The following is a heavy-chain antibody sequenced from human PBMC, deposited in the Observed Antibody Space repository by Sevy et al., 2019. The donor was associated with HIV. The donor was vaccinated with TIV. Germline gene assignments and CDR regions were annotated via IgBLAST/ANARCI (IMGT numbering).Heavy chain of an antibody. CDR3: AGENAWGRGYS. CDR1: GGSITSLY. J-gene: IGHJ4*02. V-gene: IGHV4-59*08. CDR2: IYYNGNT. Sequence: SETLSLTCTVSGGSITSLYWGWIRQPPGKGLEWIANIYYNGNTNYNPSLKSRVTISLDTSKNQFSLRLSSVTAADTAIYGCAGENAWGRGYSWGQGTLVTVSS. D-gene: IGHD1-26*01.